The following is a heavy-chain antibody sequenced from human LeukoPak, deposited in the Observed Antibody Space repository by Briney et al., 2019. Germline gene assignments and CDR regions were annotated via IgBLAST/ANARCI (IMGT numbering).Heavy chain of an antibody. CDR2: ISWNSGSI. J-gene: IGHJ4*02. V-gene: IGHV3-9*01. CDR3: AKDTGMAVAPFDY. Sequence: PGGSLRLSCAASGFTFDDYAMHWVRQAPGKGLEWVSGISWNSGSIGYADSVKGRFTISRDNAKSSLYLQMNSLRAEDTALYYCAKDTGMAVAPFDYWGQGTLVTVSS. D-gene: IGHD6-19*01. CDR1: GFTFDDYA.